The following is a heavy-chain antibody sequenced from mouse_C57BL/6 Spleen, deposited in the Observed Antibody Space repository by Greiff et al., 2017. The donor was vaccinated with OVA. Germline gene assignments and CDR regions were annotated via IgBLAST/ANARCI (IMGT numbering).Heavy chain of an antibody. Sequence: EVKLVESGPELVKPGASVKIPCKASGYTFTDYNMDWVKQSHGKSLEWIGDINPNNGGTIYNQKFKGKATLTVDKSSSTAYMELRSLTSEDTAVYYCARNGDLRRGYYFDYWGQGTTLTVSS. D-gene: IGHD2-12*01. CDR2: INPNNGGT. CDR3: ARNGDLRRGYYFDY. CDR1: GYTFTDYN. V-gene: IGHV1-18*01. J-gene: IGHJ2*01.